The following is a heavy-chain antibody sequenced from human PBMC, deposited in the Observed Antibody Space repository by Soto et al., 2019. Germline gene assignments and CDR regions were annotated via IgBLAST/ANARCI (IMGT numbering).Heavy chain of an antibody. CDR1: GGSFSGYY. V-gene: IGHV4-34*01. Sequence: SETLSLTCAVYGGSFSGYYWSWLRPPPGKGLEWIGEINHSGSTNYNPSLKSRVTISVDTSKNQFSLKLSSVTAADTAVYYCARPYRGVVVVADTPIESIDNGAFDIWGQGTMVTVSS. D-gene: IGHD2-15*01. CDR2: INHSGST. J-gene: IGHJ3*02. CDR3: ARPYRGVVVVADTPIESIDNGAFDI.